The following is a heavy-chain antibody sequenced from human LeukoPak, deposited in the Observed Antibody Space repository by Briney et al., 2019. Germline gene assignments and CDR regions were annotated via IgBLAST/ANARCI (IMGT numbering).Heavy chain of an antibody. J-gene: IGHJ4*02. V-gene: IGHV3-30*18. CDR3: ANCGYCSSGEFDY. CDR1: GFTFSSYG. CDR2: ISYDGSNK. Sequence: PGRSLRLSCAASGFTFSSYGMHWVRQAPGKGLEWVAVISYDGSNKYYADSVKGRFTISRDNSKNTLYLQMNSLRAEDTAVYYCANCGYCSSGEFDYWGQGTLVTVSS. D-gene: IGHD2-2*03.